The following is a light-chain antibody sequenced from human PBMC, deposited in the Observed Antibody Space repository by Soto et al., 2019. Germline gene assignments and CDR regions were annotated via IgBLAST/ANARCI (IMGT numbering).Light chain of an antibody. Sequence: DIQMTQSPSSLSASIGDRVTISCQASQDISTLVNWYQQKPGKAPNLLIFDASTLERGAPSRFSGSGSGTDFSLTISSLQPEDIATYYCQQYDSVPRTFGQGTRLDIK. CDR2: DAS. CDR1: QDISTL. CDR3: QQYDSVPRT. J-gene: IGKJ5*01. V-gene: IGKV1-33*01.